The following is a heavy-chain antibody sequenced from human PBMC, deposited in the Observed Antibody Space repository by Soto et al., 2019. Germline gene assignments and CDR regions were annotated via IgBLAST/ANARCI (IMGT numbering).Heavy chain of an antibody. CDR3: AREDDGGDRDYYGLDV. V-gene: IGHV4-30-4*08. CDR1: GGNIGSEYFH. D-gene: IGHD2-21*02. Sequence: TQSLTSTVSGGNIGSEYFHWTWIRQSPGKGLEWIGYIRYTGSIMYNPSFKSRLTMAVDTTKNQFSLQLTSVTAADTAVYFCAREDDGGDRDYYGLDVWGQGTTVIVSS. CDR2: IRYTGSI. J-gene: IGHJ6*02.